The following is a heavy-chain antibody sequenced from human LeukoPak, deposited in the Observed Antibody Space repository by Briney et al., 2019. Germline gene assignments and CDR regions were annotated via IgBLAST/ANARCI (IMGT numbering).Heavy chain of an antibody. CDR3: AKVRETRYSSSWYYFDY. Sequence: GALRLSCAASGFTFSSYAMSWVRQAPGEGLEWVSAISGSGGSTYYADSVKGRFTISRDNSKNTLYLQMNSLRAEDTAVYYCAKVRETRYSSSWYYFDYWGQGTLVTVSS. J-gene: IGHJ4*02. CDR1: GFTFSSYA. D-gene: IGHD6-13*01. V-gene: IGHV3-23*01. CDR2: ISGSGGST.